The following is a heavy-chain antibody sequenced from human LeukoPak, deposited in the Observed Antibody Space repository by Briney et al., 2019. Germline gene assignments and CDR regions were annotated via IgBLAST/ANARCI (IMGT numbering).Heavy chain of an antibody. Sequence: GASVKVSCKASGYTFTSYGISWVRQAPGQGLEWMGWISAYNGNTNYAQKLQGRVTMTTDTSTSTAYMELRSLRSDDTAVYYCARDVITMVRGLFDPWGQGTLVTVSS. CDR2: ISAYNGNT. V-gene: IGHV1-18*01. CDR1: GYTFTSYG. J-gene: IGHJ5*02. D-gene: IGHD3-10*01. CDR3: ARDVITMVRGLFDP.